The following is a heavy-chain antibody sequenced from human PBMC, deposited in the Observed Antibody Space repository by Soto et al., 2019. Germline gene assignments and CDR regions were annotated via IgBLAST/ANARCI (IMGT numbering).Heavy chain of an antibody. D-gene: IGHD3-3*01. CDR1: GYNFAGYW. CDR2: IYPSDSDT. CDR3: ARGGVSTRTFDY. Sequence: GESLKISCKGSGYNFAGYWIAWVRQMPGKGMELMGIIYPSDSDTRYRPSFQGQVTISADKSISSAYLQWSSLRASDTAMYYCARGGVSTRTFDYWGQGTPVTVSS. V-gene: IGHV5-51*01. J-gene: IGHJ4*02.